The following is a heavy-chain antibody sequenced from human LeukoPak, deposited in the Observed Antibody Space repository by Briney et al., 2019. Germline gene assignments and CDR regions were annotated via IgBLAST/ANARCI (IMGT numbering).Heavy chain of an antibody. Sequence: ASVKISCKASGYTFLNYYMHWVRQAPGQGLEWMGIINPNSGGTNYAQKFQGRVTMTRDTSISTAYMELSRLRSDDTAVYYCAREDSSGYYRRLNWFDPWGQGTLVTVSS. D-gene: IGHD3-22*01. J-gene: IGHJ5*02. V-gene: IGHV1-2*02. CDR1: GYTFLNYY. CDR3: AREDSSGYYRRLNWFDP. CDR2: INPNSGGT.